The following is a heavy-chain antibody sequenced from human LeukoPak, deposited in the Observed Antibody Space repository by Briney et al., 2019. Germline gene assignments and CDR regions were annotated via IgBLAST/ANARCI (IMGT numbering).Heavy chain of an antibody. CDR2: ISGSGGST. Sequence: GGSLRLSCAASGFTFSSYAMSWVRQAPGKGLEWVSAISGSGGSTYYADSVKGRFTISRDNSKNTLYLQMNSLRAEDTAVYYCARWGRLRGRYFDYWGQGTLVTVSS. CDR3: ARWGRLRGRYFDY. CDR1: GFTFSSYA. V-gene: IGHV3-23*01. D-gene: IGHD2-15*01. J-gene: IGHJ4*02.